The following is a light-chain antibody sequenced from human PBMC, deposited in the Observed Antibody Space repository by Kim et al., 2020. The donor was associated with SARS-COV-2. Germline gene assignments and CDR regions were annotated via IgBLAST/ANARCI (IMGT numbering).Light chain of an antibody. CDR2: DAS. CDR3: QQRDSWPPAVS. CDR1: QRIATA. Sequence: PGERATLSCRASQRIATALAWYQHRPGQAPRLLVYDASIRATGVPDRFSGSGSGTDFTLTISSLEPEDFSTYYCQQRDSWPPAVSFGGGTKVDIK. V-gene: IGKV3-11*01. J-gene: IGKJ4*01.